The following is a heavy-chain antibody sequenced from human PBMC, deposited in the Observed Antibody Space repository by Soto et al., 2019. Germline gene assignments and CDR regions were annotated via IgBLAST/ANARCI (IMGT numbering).Heavy chain of an antibody. V-gene: IGHV3-23*01. Sequence: EVQLLESGGGLVQAGGSLRLSCAASGFFFSSYGMNWVRQAPGKGLEWVSGISDSGGSTYYADSVKGRFTVSRDNSKDTLYLQVSSLRAEDTAVYYCAKSGAIPLYYMDVWGKGTTVTVSS. J-gene: IGHJ6*03. CDR1: GFFFSSYG. CDR3: AKSGAIPLYYMDV. CDR2: ISDSGGST. D-gene: IGHD3-10*01.